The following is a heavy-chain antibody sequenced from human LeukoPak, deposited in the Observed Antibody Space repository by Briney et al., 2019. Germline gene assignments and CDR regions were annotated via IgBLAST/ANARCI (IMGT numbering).Heavy chain of an antibody. Sequence: GGSLRLSCAASGFNLSSFAIHWVRQAPGKGLECVSATSGDGGTTFCASSLQGRCTISRDNSNQMVYLQLGGLKIEDMGLYYCARGDTRLGGAFDVWGQGTMVTVSP. CDR2: TSGDGGTT. CDR3: ARGDTRLGGAFDV. CDR1: GFNLSSFA. D-gene: IGHD3-16*01. J-gene: IGHJ3*01. V-gene: IGHV3-64*01.